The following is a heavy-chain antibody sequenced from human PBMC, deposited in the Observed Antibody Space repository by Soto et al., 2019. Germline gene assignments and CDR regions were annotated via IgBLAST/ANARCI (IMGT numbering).Heavy chain of an antibody. V-gene: IGHV1-2*02. CDR3: ARGPYYGQAYGMDV. J-gene: IGHJ6*02. Sequence: WASVKVSCKASGYTFTDYYIHWVRQAPGQGLEWMGWISPRTGSANFAQRFQGRVSMTRDTSITTAYMELRRLKSDDTAVYYCARGPYYGQAYGMDVWGQGTTVTV. CDR2: ISPRTGSA. D-gene: IGHD3-10*01. CDR1: GYTFTDYY.